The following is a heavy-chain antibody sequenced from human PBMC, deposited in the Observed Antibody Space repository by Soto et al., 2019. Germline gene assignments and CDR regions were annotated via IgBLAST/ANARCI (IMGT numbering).Heavy chain of an antibody. CDR3: TSAVSATRASGLDV. CDR1: GLIFSDPY. Sequence: EVQLVASGGGLVQPGGSLRLSWAASGLIFSDPYMAWFRQAPGRGREWLGRSKNKANSYTTVYAASVKGRFTVSRDDSKNSLYLQMNSLKTEDTAVYYCTSAVSATRASGLDVWGQGTTVTVSS. J-gene: IGHJ6*02. V-gene: IGHV3-72*01. D-gene: IGHD2-15*01. CDR2: SKNKANSYTT.